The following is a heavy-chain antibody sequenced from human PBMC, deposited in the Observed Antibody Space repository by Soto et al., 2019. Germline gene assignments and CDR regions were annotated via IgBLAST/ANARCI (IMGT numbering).Heavy chain of an antibody. CDR3: ARHTGGPTYYYYGMDV. J-gene: IGHJ6*02. CDR1: GYSFTSYW. V-gene: IGHV5-10-1*01. D-gene: IGHD1-1*01. CDR2: IDPSDSYT. Sequence: GESLKISCKGSGYSFTSYWISWVRQMPGKGLEWMGRIDPSDSYTNYSPSFQGHVTISADKSISTAYLQWSSLKASDTAMYYCARHTGGPTYYYYGMDVWGQGTTVTSP.